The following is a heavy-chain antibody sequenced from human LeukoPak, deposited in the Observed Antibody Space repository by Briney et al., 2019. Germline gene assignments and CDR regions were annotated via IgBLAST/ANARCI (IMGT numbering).Heavy chain of an antibody. V-gene: IGHV4-4*07. CDR3: ARSSGYYYGYYYYYYYMDV. D-gene: IGHD3-22*01. CDR2: IYTSGST. Sequence: SETLSLTCTVSGGSISSYYWSWIRQPAGKGLEWIGRIYTSGSTNYNPSLKSRVTISVDTSKNQFSLKLSSVTAADTAVYCCARSSGYYYGYYYYYYYMDVWGKGTTVTVSS. CDR1: GGSISSYY. J-gene: IGHJ6*03.